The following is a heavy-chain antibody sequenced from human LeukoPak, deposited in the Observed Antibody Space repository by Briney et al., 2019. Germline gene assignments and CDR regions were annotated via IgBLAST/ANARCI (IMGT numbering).Heavy chain of an antibody. V-gene: IGHV3-30*03. CDR3: AGVPNVREGEWFDP. CDR1: GLTLSRYG. CDR2: ISYDGSTK. D-gene: IGHD3-16*01. Sequence: GGSLRLSCAASGLTLSRYGMHWVRQAPGKGLEWVAVISYDGSTKNYADSVKDRFTISRDNSENTLYLQMSSLRAEDTAVYYCAGVPNVREGEWFDPWGQGTLVTVSS. J-gene: IGHJ5*02.